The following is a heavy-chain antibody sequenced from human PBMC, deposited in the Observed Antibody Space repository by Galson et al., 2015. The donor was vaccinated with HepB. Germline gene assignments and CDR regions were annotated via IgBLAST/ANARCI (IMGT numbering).Heavy chain of an antibody. CDR1: GYTFTSYY. CDR3: ARDFAAIPLYYYHYGMDV. J-gene: IGHJ6*02. Sequence: SVKVSCKASGYTFTSYYIHWVRQAPRQGLEWMGIINPSDGDASYAQKLQGRVTMTRDTSTSTVYMELSSLRSDDTAVYYCARDFAAIPLYYYHYGMDVWGQGTTVTVSS. D-gene: IGHD2-21*02. CDR2: INPSDGDA. V-gene: IGHV1-46*04.